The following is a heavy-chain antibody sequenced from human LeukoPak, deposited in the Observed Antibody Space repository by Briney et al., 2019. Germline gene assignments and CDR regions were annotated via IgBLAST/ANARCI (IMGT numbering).Heavy chain of an antibody. CDR1: GYTFTSYY. Sequence: GASVKVSCKASGYTFTSYYMHWVRQAPGQGLEWMGIINPSGGSTSYAQKFQGRVTMTRDMSTSTVYMELSSLRSEDTAVYYCARDSRGYDFWSGYYSHYYYMGVWGKGTTVTVSS. CDR3: ARDSRGYDFWSGYYSHYYYMGV. V-gene: IGHV1-46*01. CDR2: INPSGGST. D-gene: IGHD3-3*01. J-gene: IGHJ6*03.